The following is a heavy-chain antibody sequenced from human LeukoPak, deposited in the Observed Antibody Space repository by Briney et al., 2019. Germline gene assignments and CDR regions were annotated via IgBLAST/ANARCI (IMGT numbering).Heavy chain of an antibody. Sequence: GGSLRLSCAASGFTFSSYSMNWVRQAPGKGLEWVGRIKSKTDGGTTDYAAPVKGRFTISRDDSKNTLYLQMNSLKTEDTAVYYCTTGTRGDYGFDYWGQGTLVTVSS. V-gene: IGHV3-15*01. J-gene: IGHJ4*02. D-gene: IGHD4-17*01. CDR3: TTGTRGDYGFDY. CDR1: GFTFSSYS. CDR2: IKSKTDGGTT.